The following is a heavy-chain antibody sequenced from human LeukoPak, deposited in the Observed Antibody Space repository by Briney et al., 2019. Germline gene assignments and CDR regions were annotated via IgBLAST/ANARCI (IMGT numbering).Heavy chain of an antibody. Sequence: GRSLRLSCAASGFTFSSYGMHWVRQAPGKGLEWVAVISYDGSNKYYADSVKGRFTISRDNSKNTLYLQMNSLRAEDTAVYYCAKVGGGHDYWGQGTRVTVSS. CDR1: GFTFSSYG. CDR2: ISYDGSNK. J-gene: IGHJ4*02. CDR3: AKVGGGHDY. V-gene: IGHV3-30*18. D-gene: IGHD2-15*01.